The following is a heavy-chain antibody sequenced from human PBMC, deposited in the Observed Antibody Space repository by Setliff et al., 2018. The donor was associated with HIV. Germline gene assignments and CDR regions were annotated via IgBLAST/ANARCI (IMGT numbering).Heavy chain of an antibody. V-gene: IGHV4-34*01. CDR2: INHRGTT. D-gene: IGHD1-1*01. CDR3: ARPRLWRDAFDV. Sequence: SETLSLTCGVYGGSFSGYYWTWIRQPPGKGLEWIGEINHRGTTNSNPSLKRRVTISVDTSKSQFSLRLSSVTAADTAVYYCARPRLWRDAFDVWGQGAMVTVSS. CDR1: GGSFSGYY. J-gene: IGHJ3*01.